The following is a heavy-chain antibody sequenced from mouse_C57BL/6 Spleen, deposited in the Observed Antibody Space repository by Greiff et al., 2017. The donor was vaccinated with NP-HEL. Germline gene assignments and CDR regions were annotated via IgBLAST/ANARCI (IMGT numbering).Heavy chain of an antibody. CDR1: GYTFTSYW. CDR3: ARGYYGSGDY. Sequence: QVQLQQPGAELVMPGASVKLSCKASGYTFTSYWMHWVKQRPGQGLEWIGEIDPSDSYTNYNQKFKGKSTLTVDKSSSTAYMQLSSLTSEDSAVYYCARGYYGSGDYWGQGTTLTVSS. D-gene: IGHD1-1*01. J-gene: IGHJ2*01. CDR2: IDPSDSYT. V-gene: IGHV1-69*01.